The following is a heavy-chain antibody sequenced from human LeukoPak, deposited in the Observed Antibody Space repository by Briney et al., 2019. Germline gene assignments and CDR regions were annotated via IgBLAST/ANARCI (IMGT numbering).Heavy chain of an antibody. Sequence: ASLKVSCKASGYTFTSYGISWVRQAPGQGLEWMAGISAYNGNTNYAQKLQGRVTMTTDTSTSTAYMELRSLRSDDTAVYYCASYTEGGDYAYYFDYWGQGTLVTVSS. CDR2: ISAYNGNT. V-gene: IGHV1-18*01. CDR3: ASYTEGGDYAYYFDY. CDR1: GYTFTSYG. J-gene: IGHJ4*02. D-gene: IGHD2-21*02.